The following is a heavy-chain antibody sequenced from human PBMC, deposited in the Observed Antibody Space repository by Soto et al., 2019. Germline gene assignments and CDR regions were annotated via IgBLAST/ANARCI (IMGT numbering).Heavy chain of an antibody. D-gene: IGHD3-3*01. V-gene: IGHV1-18*04. CDR1: GYTLTGYG. CDR2: ISAYNGNT. J-gene: IGHJ4*02. CDR3: ARDGSYYDFCSHGTCFDY. Sequence: SVKLSWRASGYTLTGYGISLVRQAPGHGLEWMGWISAYNGNTNYAQKLQGRVTMTTDTSTSTAYMELRSLRYDDTAVYYCARDGSYYDFCSHGTCFDYWGQGTLVTVSS.